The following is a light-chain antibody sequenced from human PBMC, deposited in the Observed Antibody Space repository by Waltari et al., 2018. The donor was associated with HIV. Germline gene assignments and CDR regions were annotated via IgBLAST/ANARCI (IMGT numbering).Light chain of an antibody. J-gene: IGLJ2*01. CDR3: SSYTSSSTPVV. CDR1: SSDVGAYNY. V-gene: IGLV2-14*01. CDR2: EVS. Sequence: QSAQTQPASVSGSPGQSITISCTGTSSDVGAYNYVSWYQQHPGKAPKLMIYEVSNRPSGVSNRFSGSKSGNTASLTISGLQAEDEADYYYSSYTSSSTPVVFGGGTKLTVL.